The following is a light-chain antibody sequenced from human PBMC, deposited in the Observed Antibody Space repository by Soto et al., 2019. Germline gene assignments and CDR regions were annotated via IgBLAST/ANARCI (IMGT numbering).Light chain of an antibody. J-gene: IGKJ1*01. CDR2: GAS. V-gene: IGKV3D-7*01. CDR3: QQDYNLPWT. CDR1: QSVSSSY. Sequence: EIVMAQSPAPLSLSPGERATLSCRASQSVSSSYLSWYQQKPGQAPRLLIYGASTRATGIPARFSGSGSGTDFTLTISSLQPEDFAVYYCQQDYNLPWTFGQGTKVDIK.